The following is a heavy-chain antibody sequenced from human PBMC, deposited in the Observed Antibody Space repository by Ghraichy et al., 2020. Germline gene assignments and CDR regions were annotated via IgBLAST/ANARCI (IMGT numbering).Heavy chain of an antibody. CDR2: IISKYGVS. CDR3: AQSGYTHGDRMTYYYGMDL. D-gene: IGHD5-18*01. Sequence: SVKVSCRASGGDFSMFAVNWVRQAPGQGLEWVGGIISKYGVSTYAQKFQDRVTITADESTSTAYMELRRLTSEDTAVYYCAQSGYTHGDRMTYYYGMDLWGQGTTVTVSS. V-gene: IGHV1-69*13. CDR1: GGDFSMFA. J-gene: IGHJ6*02.